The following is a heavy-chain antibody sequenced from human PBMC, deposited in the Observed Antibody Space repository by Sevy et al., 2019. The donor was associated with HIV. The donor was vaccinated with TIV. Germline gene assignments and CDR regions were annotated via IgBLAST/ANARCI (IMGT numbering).Heavy chain of an antibody. J-gene: IGHJ4*02. D-gene: IGHD5-18*01. CDR3: ARIGGLDTAMVAPDH. CDR2: IKQDGSEK. Sequence: GGSLRLSCTASGFIFSSYWMSWVRQGPGKGLQWVANIKQDGSEKYYVDSVKGRFTISRDNAKNSLYLQMNSLTGEDTAVYYYARIGGLDTAMVAPDHWGQGTLVTVSS. V-gene: IGHV3-7*01. CDR1: GFIFSSYW.